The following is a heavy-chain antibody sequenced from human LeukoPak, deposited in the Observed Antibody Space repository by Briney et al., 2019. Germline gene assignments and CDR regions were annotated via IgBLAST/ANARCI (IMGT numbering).Heavy chain of an antibody. CDR3: ARGASRSFDS. J-gene: IGHJ4*02. CDR1: GYTFTSYD. CDR2: MNANSGNT. D-gene: IGHD3-3*01. V-gene: IGHV1-8*01. Sequence: VASVKVSCKASGYTFTSYDINWVRQATGQGLEWMGWMNANSGNTGYAQRFQGRVTMTRDTSISTAYMEVSSLRSEDTAVYYCARGASRSFDSWGQGTPVTVSS.